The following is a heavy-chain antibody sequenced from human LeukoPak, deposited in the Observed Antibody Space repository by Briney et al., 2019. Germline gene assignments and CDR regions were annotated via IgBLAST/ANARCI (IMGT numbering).Heavy chain of an antibody. CDR3: ARDPLRVVVAAPYYFDY. D-gene: IGHD2-15*01. V-gene: IGHV3-20*04. J-gene: IGHJ4*02. CDR2: INWNGGST. Sequence: GGSLRLSCAASGFTFDDYGMSWVRQAPGKGLEWGSGINWNGGSTGYPDSVKGRFTISRDNAKNSLYLQMNSLRAEDTALYYCARDPLRVVVAAPYYFDYWGQGTLVTVSS. CDR1: GFTFDDYG.